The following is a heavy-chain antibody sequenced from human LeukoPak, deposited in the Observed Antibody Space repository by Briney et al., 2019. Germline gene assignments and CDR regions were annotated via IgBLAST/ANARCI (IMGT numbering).Heavy chain of an antibody. CDR2: INPNSGGT. D-gene: IGHD4-17*01. Sequence: ASVKVSCKASGYTFTGYYMHWVRQAPGQGLEWMGWINPNSGGTNYAQKFQGRVTMTRDTSISTAYMELSRLRSDDTAVYYCARDPTVTRYNWFDPWGQGTLVTVSS. J-gene: IGHJ5*02. V-gene: IGHV1-2*02. CDR1: GYTFTGYY. CDR3: ARDPTVTRYNWFDP.